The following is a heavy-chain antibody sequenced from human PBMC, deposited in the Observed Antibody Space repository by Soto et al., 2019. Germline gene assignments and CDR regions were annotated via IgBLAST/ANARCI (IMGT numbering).Heavy chain of an antibody. CDR1: GYTFTSYA. D-gene: IGHD3-10*01. V-gene: IGHV1-3*01. Sequence: ASVKVSCKASGYTFTSYAMHWVRQAPGQRLEWMGWINAGNGNTKYSQKFQGRVTITRDTSASTAYMELSSLRSEDTAVYYCERVRSVRGVIITAQYYFDYWGQGTLVTVSS. J-gene: IGHJ4*02. CDR2: INAGNGNT. CDR3: ERVRSVRGVIITAQYYFDY.